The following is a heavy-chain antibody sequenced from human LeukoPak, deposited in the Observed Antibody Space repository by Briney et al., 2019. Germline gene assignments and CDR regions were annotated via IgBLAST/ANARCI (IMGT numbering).Heavy chain of an antibody. CDR1: GLDFSNSW. D-gene: IGHD5-24*01. CDR2: IKYDGSEK. CDR3: AKADSRKMATILAGFDY. V-gene: IGHV3-7*01. J-gene: IGHJ4*02. Sequence: GGSLRLSCIASGLDFSNSWITWVRQAPGKGLEWVAIIKYDGSEKYYVDSVKGRFTISRDNRKNSVYLQMNSLRAEDTAIYYCAKADSRKMATILAGFDYWGQGTLVTVSS.